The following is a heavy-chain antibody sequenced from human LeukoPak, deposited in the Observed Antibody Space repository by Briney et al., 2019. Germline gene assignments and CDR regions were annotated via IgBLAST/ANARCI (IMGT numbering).Heavy chain of an antibody. V-gene: IGHV1-2*02. Sequence: GASVKVSCKASGYTFTDYYTHWVRQAPGQGLEWMGWINPKSGGTNYAQKFQGRVTMTRDTSISTAYMELSRLRSDDTAVFYCARDLAFGEMVTNRGAFDIWGQGTMVTVSS. D-gene: IGHD5-24*01. J-gene: IGHJ3*02. CDR2: INPKSGGT. CDR3: ARDLAFGEMVTNRGAFDI. CDR1: GYTFTDYY.